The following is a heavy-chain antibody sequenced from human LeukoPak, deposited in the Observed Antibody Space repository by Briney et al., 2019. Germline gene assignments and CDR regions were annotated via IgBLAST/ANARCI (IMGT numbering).Heavy chain of an antibody. Sequence: GGSLRLSCAASGFTFSSYSMNWVRQAPGKGLEWVSSISSSSSYIYYADLVKGRFTTSRDNAKNSLYLQMNSLRAEDTAVYYCARDPGAYSYGFSDYWGQGTLVTVSS. J-gene: IGHJ4*02. V-gene: IGHV3-21*01. CDR2: ISSSSSYI. CDR1: GFTFSSYS. D-gene: IGHD5-18*01. CDR3: ARDPGAYSYGFSDY.